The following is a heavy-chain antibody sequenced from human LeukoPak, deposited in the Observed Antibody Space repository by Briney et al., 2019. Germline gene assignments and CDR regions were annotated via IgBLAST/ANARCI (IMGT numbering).Heavy chain of an antibody. J-gene: IGHJ6*03. CDR1: GYSFTSYW. Sequence: GESLKISCKGSGYSFTSYWIGWVRQMPGKGLEWMGIIYPGDSDTRYSPSFQGQVTISADKSISTAYLQWSSLKASDTAMYYCATVRGCSSTSCYGAYYYYMDVWGKGTTVTVSS. CDR2: IYPGDSDT. D-gene: IGHD2-2*01. V-gene: IGHV5-51*01. CDR3: ATVRGCSSTSCYGAYYYYMDV.